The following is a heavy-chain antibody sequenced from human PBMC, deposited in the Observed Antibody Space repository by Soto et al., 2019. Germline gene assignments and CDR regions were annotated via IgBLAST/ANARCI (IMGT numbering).Heavy chain of an antibody. CDR3: ARDPPYGSGTSQNYGMEV. CDR1: GFTFNTYW. D-gene: IGHD3-10*01. J-gene: IGHJ6*02. Sequence: EVQLVESGGGLVQPGGSLRLSCAASGFTFNTYWMTWVRQAPGKGLEWVANIKQDGSETYYVDSVKGRFTISRDNAKNSLYLQMNRLRAEDTAVYYCARDPPYGSGTSQNYGMEVWGQGTTVTVSS. CDR2: IKQDGSET. V-gene: IGHV3-7*04.